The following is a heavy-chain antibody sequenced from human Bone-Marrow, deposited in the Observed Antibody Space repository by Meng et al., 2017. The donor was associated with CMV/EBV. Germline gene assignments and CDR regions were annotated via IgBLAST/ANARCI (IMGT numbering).Heavy chain of an antibody. J-gene: IGHJ4*02. CDR3: ARDCEEVWSGYCLDY. Sequence: GESLKISCSASGFTFSSYAMHWVRQAPGKGLEWVAVISYDGSNKYYADSVKGRFTISRDNSRNTLYLQMNSLRAEDTAVYYCARDCEEVWSGYCLDYWGQGTRVTGSS. CDR1: GFTFSSYA. V-gene: IGHV3-30*04. CDR2: ISYDGSNK. D-gene: IGHD3-3*01.